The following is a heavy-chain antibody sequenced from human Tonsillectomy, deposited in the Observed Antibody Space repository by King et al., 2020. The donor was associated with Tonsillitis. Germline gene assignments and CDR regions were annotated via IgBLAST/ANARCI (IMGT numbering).Heavy chain of an antibody. CDR3: AKDFYGSGTYYNPFDY. D-gene: IGHD3-10*01. J-gene: IGHJ4*02. V-gene: IGHV3-43*02. CDR1: GFTFDDYA. Sequence: VQLVESGGGVVQPGGSLRLSCAASGFTFDDYAMHWVRQAPGKGLEWVSLISGDGGSTYYADSVKGRFTISRDNSKNSLFLQMDSLRTEDTALYSCAKDFYGSGTYYNPFDYWGQGTLVTVSS. CDR2: ISGDGGST.